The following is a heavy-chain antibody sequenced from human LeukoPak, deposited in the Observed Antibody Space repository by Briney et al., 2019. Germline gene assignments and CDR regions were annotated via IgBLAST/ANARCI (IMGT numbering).Heavy chain of an antibody. J-gene: IGHJ4*02. CDR3: TRVISGWPFDY. D-gene: IGHD6-19*01. CDR2: IRSKAYGGTT. CDR1: GFTFGDYA. Sequence: GGSLRLSCTASGFTFGDYAMSWVRQAPGKGLEWVGFIRSKAYGGTTEYAASVKGRFTISRDDSKSIAYLQMNSLKTEDKAVYYCTRVISGWPFDYWGQGTLVTVSS. V-gene: IGHV3-49*04.